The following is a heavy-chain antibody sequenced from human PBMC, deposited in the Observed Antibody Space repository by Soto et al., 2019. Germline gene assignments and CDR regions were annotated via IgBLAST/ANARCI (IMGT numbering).Heavy chain of an antibody. CDR3: ARAYCGGDCYGYFDY. D-gene: IGHD2-21*02. CDR2: IIPIFGTA. V-gene: IGHV1-69*06. CDR1: GGPFSSYA. J-gene: IGHJ4*02. Sequence: VKGSCTASGGPFSSYASICVRQATGQGLEWMGGIIPIFGTANYAQKFQGRVTITAGKSTSTAYMELSSLRSEDTAVYYCARAYCGGDCYGYFDYWGQGTLVTFSS.